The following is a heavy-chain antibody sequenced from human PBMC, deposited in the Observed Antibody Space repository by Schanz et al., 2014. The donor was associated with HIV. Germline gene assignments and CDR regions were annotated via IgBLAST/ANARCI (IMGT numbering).Heavy chain of an antibody. Sequence: QVQLLQSGAEIKKPGASVRVSCEASGYTFSSFDINWVRQAPGQGLEWVGWINPNSGNTGYAQRFQGRVTLTRDNAINTAYMELRGLRSDDTAVYYCTKRQSGTYYRALDHWGQGTLLIVSP. J-gene: IGHJ4*02. CDR2: INPNSGNT. CDR3: TKRQSGTYYRALDH. CDR1: GYTFSSFD. V-gene: IGHV1-8*01. D-gene: IGHD1-26*01.